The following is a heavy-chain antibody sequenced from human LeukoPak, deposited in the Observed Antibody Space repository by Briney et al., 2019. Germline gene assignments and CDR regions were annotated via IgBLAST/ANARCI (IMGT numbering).Heavy chain of an antibody. CDR3: ARAYCSGGSCYFDY. CDR1: GGTCSSYA. Sequence: GSSVKVPCKASGGTCSSYAISWVRQAPGQRLEWMGGIIPIFGTANYAQKFQGRVTITADESTSTAYMELSSLRSEDTAVYYCARAYCSGGSCYFDYWGQGTLVTVSS. J-gene: IGHJ4*02. CDR2: IIPIFGTA. D-gene: IGHD2-15*01. V-gene: IGHV1-69*01.